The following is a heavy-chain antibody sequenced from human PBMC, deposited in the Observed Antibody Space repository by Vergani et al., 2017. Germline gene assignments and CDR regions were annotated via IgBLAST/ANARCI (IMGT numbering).Heavy chain of an antibody. CDR1: GGSLSGYY. J-gene: IGHJ4*02. CDR2: INHSGTI. V-gene: IGHV4-34*01. Sequence: QVQLQQWGPGLLKPSETLSLTCAVYGGSLSGYYWSWIRLAPGKGLEWIGEINHSGTINYNPTLKSPFNVSIDTSRDHFSLKLRSVSAADTAVYYCASLNYYYDSSGYSTGYYFDYWGQGTLVTVSS. D-gene: IGHD3-22*01. CDR3: ASLNYYYDSSGYSTGYYFDY.